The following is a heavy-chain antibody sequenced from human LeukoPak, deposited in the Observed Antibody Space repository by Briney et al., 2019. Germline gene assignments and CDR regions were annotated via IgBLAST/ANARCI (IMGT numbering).Heavy chain of an antibody. CDR2: FDPEDGET. CDR1: GYTLTELS. V-gene: IGHV1-24*01. Sequence: GASVKVSCKVSGYTLTELSMHWVRQAPGKGLEWMGGFDPEDGETIYAQKFQGRVTMTEDTSTDTAYMELSSLRSDDTAVYYCRLYCSSTSCYAGHFDYWGQGTLVTVSS. D-gene: IGHD2-2*01. CDR3: RLYCSSTSCYAGHFDY. J-gene: IGHJ4*02.